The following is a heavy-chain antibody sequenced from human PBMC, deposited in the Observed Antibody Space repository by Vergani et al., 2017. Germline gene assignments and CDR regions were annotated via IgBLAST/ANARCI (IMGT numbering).Heavy chain of an antibody. CDR1: GGSISSYY. Sequence: QVQLQESGPGLVKPSETLSLTCTVSGGSISSYYWSWIRQPPGKGLEWIGYIYYSGSTNYNPSLKSRVTISVDTSKNQFSLKLSSVTAADTAVYYCARSTYYDFWSGYSRYDYWGQGTLVTVSS. CDR3: ARSTYYDFWSGYSRYDY. J-gene: IGHJ4*02. CDR2: IYYSGST. D-gene: IGHD3-3*01. V-gene: IGHV4-59*01.